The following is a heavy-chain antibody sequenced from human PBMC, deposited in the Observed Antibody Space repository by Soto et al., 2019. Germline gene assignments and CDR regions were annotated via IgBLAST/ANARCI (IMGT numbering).Heavy chain of an antibody. CDR2: ISPHNRNT. CDR3: ARVGVVPAAIPGDY. CDR1: GYTFGHFY. Sequence: ASVKVSCKASGYTFGHFYITWVRQAPGQGLEWMGAISPHNRNTNYAQKLQGRVTMTTDTSTSTAYMELRSLRSDDTAVYYCARVGVVPAAIPGDYWGQGTLVTVSS. D-gene: IGHD2-2*02. V-gene: IGHV1-18*01. J-gene: IGHJ4*02.